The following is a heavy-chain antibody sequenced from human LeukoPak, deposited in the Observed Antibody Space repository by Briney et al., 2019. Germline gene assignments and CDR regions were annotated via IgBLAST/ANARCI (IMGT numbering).Heavy chain of an antibody. J-gene: IGHJ4*02. CDR2: LNNDGTDA. D-gene: IGHD3-22*01. V-gene: IGHV3-74*03. Sequence: PGGSLRLSCAASDFSFITYAMSWVRQAPGKGLVWVSRLNNDGTDATYADSVRGRFTVSRDNAKNTLYLQMDSLRAEDTAVYYCARMRGYSDGFENWGQGTLVTVSS. CDR1: DFSFITYA. CDR3: ARMRGYSDGFEN.